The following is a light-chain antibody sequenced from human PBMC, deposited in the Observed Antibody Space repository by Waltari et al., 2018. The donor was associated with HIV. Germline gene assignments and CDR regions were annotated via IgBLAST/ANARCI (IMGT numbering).Light chain of an antibody. CDR3: QARDSDTPKV. J-gene: IGLJ2*01. CDR1: KLGDKY. Sequence: SYELTQPPSVSVSPGQTASIPCSGDKLGDKYACWYQQKPGQSPVLVIYKDGKRPSGFPERFSGFNSGNTATLTISGTQAMDEADYYCQARDSDTPKVFGGGTKLTVL. V-gene: IGLV3-1*01. CDR2: KDG.